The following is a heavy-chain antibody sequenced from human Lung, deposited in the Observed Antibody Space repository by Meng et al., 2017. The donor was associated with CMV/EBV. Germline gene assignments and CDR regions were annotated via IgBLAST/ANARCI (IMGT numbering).Heavy chain of an antibody. Sequence: GQVQESGPGLVKPSQTLSLTCTVSGGSISSGGFYWSWIRQHPGKGLEWIGYIYCSGSTYYNPSLRSRVAISIDTSKNQFSLKLTSVTAADTAVYFCARTNYGDYNWFDPWGQGTLVTVSS. J-gene: IGHJ5*02. V-gene: IGHV4-31*03. CDR2: IYCSGST. CDR3: ARTNYGDYNWFDP. CDR1: GGSISSGGFY. D-gene: IGHD4-17*01.